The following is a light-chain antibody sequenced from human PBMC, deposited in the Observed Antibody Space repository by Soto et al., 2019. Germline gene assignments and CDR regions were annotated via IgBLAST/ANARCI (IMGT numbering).Light chain of an antibody. CDR2: GAS. V-gene: IGKV1-12*01. Sequence: DIQMTQSPSSVSSSVGDRVTITFRASQGISSWLAWYQQKPGKAPKLLIYGASTLHDGVPSRFSGSGSGADFTLTISGLQPEDFASYHCQQTYSDISFGGGTKVDIK. CDR1: QGISSW. J-gene: IGKJ4*01. CDR3: QQTYSDIS.